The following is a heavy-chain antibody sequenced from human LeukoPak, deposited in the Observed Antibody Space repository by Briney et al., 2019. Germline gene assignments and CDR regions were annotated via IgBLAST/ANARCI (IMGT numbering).Heavy chain of an antibody. D-gene: IGHD3-10*01. J-gene: IGHJ6*03. Sequence: PGGSLRLSCAASGFTFSDYYMSWIRQAPGKGLEWVSYISSSGSTIYYADSVKGRFTISRDNAKNSLYLQMNSLRAEDTAVYYCARVGGLYGSGSYYRGGFGYYYMDVWGKGTTVTVSS. CDR1: GFTFSDYY. CDR3: ARVGGLYGSGSYYRGGFGYYYMDV. CDR2: ISSSGSTI. V-gene: IGHV3-11*04.